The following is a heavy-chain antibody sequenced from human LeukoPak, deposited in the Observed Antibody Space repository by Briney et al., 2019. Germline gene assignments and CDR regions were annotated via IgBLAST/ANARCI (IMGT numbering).Heavy chain of an antibody. Sequence: GSSVKVSCKASGGTFSSYAISWVRQAPGQGLEWMGGIIPIFGTANYAQKFQGRVTITTDESTSTAYMELRSLRSDDTAVYYCARAKLGYSGYPNMDVWGQGTTVTVSS. D-gene: IGHD5-12*01. V-gene: IGHV1-69*05. CDR2: IIPIFGTA. CDR1: GGTFSSYA. CDR3: ARAKLGYSGYPNMDV. J-gene: IGHJ6*02.